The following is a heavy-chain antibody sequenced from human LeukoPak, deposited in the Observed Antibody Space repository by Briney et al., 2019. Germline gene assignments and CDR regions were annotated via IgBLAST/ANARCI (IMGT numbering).Heavy chain of an antibody. V-gene: IGHV4-30-2*01. CDR1: GGSISSGGYY. J-gene: IGHJ4*02. CDR2: IYHSGST. Sequence: PSETLSLTCTVSGGSISSGGYYWSWIRQPPGKGLEWIGYIYHSGSTYYNPSLKSRVTISVDRSKNQFSLKLSSVTAADTAVYYCARDGPVQAPYYFDYWGQGTQVTVSS. CDR3: ARDGPVQAPYYFDY.